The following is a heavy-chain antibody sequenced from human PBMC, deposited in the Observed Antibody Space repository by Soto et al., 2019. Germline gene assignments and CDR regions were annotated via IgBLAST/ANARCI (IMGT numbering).Heavy chain of an antibody. V-gene: IGHV3-43*01. Sequence: GGSLRLSCAASGFTFDDYTMHWVRQAPGKGLEWVSLISWDGGSTYYADSVKGRFTISRDNSKNSLYLQMNSLRTEDTALYYCAKDMWLLISSYGMDVWGQGTTVTSP. J-gene: IGHJ6*02. D-gene: IGHD5-12*01. CDR2: ISWDGGST. CDR3: AKDMWLLISSYGMDV. CDR1: GFTFDDYT.